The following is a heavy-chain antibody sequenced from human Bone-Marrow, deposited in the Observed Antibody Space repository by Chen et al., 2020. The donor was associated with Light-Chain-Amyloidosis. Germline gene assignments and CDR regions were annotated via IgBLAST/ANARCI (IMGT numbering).Heavy chain of an antibody. CDR1: GSTLSSYG. CDR3: AKDIRKLDAFDI. CDR2: ISYDGSNK. Sequence: QAQLVESGGGVVQPGRSLRLSRAASGSTLSSYGMHWVRQAPGKGLEWVAVISYDGSNKYYADSVKGRFTISRDNSKNTLYLQMNSLRAEDTAVYYCAKDIRKLDAFDIWGQGTMVTVSS. J-gene: IGHJ3*02. V-gene: IGHV3-30*18.